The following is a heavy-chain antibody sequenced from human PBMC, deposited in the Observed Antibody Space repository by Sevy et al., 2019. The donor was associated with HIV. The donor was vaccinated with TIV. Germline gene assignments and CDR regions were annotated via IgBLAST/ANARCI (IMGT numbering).Heavy chain of an antibody. V-gene: IGHV4-59*08. CDR3: AGENAWGRGYS. D-gene: IGHD1-26*01. CDR2: IYYNAHT. CDR1: GGSITSLY. J-gene: IGHJ4*02. Sequence: SETLSLTCTVSGGSITSLYWNWIRQPPGKGLEWIENIYYNAHTNYNPSLKSRVTLSLNTSKNQFSLRLSPVTAADTAMYYCAGENAWGRGYSWGQGTLVTVSS.